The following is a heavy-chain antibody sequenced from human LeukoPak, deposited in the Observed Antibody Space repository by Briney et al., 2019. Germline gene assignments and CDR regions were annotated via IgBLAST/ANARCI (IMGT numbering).Heavy chain of an antibody. V-gene: IGHV3-23*01. D-gene: IGHD3-10*01. CDR3: AKDRHFEGSGSSTWEWDV. J-gene: IGHJ6*04. CDR2: ISGSGGST. CDR1: GFTFSSYV. Sequence: PGGTLRLSWAASGFTFSSYVMSWVRQAPGKGLEWVSAISGSGGSTYYAVSVKGRFTISRDKSKNTLSLQMNILRAEDTAVYYCAKDRHFEGSGSSTWEWDVWGKGTTVTISS.